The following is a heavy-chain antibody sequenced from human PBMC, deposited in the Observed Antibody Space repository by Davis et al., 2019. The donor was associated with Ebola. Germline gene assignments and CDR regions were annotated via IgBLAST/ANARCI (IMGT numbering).Heavy chain of an antibody. CDR3: ARSYGAAPFDY. CDR2: IYYSGST. CDR1: GGSISPYY. D-gene: IGHD4/OR15-4a*01. V-gene: IGHV4-59*08. J-gene: IGHJ4*02. Sequence: MPSETLSLTCTVSGGSISPYYWSWIRQPPGKGLEWIGYIYYSGSTKYNLSLKGRVAISVDTSKNQFSLKLSSVTAADTAVYYCARSYGAAPFDYWGQGTIVTVSS.